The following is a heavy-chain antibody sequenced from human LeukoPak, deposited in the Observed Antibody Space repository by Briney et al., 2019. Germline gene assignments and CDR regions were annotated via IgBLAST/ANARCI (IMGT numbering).Heavy chain of an antibody. Sequence: SETLSLTCTVSGGSISSSSYYWGWIRQPPGKGLEWIGRIYYSGSTYYNPSLKSRVTISVDTSKNQFSLKLSSVTAADTAVYYCARRQSYYYYMDVWGKGTTVTVSS. V-gene: IGHV4-39*01. CDR1: GGSISSSSYY. J-gene: IGHJ6*03. CDR2: IYYSGST. CDR3: ARRQSYYYYMDV.